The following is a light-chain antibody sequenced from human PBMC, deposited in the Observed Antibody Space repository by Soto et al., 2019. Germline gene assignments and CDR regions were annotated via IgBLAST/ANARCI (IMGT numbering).Light chain of an antibody. V-gene: IGKV3-20*01. Sequence: EIVLTQSPRTLSLSHGERATLSCRASQSISSTSLAWYQQKPGQAPRLLIYGASTRATGIPDRFSGSESGTDFTLTISRLEPEDFVVYYCQQYGNSPQTFGQGSKVDI. CDR3: QQYGNSPQT. CDR1: QSISSTS. J-gene: IGKJ1*01. CDR2: GAS.